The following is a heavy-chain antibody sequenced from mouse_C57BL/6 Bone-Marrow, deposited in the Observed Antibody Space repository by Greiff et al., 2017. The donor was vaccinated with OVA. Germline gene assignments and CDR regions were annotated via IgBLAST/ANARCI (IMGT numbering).Heavy chain of an antibody. CDR3: ARCPIYYFHWYFEG. J-gene: IGHJ1*03. Sequence: QVQLQQPGAELVMPGASVKLSCTASGYTFTSYWMHWVQQRPGQGLEWIGEIDPSDSYTNYNQKFKGKATLTADTSSSTAYMQLSSLTSEDSAVYYCARCPIYYFHWYFEGWGTGTTVTVSS. V-gene: IGHV1-69*01. CDR1: GYTFTSYW. D-gene: IGHD1-1*01. CDR2: IDPSDSYT.